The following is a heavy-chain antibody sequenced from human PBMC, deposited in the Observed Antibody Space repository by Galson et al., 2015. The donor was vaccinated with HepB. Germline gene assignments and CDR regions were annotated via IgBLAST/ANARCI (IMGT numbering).Heavy chain of an antibody. J-gene: IGHJ4*02. V-gene: IGHV1-18*01. CDR3: ARGRSSGWSFDY. Sequence: SVKVSCKASGYTFTRFDIIWVRQAPGQGLGWMGWISGYSGYTNYAQKFQGRVTLTTDTSTTTAYMDLRSLRSDDTAVYYCARGRSSGWSFDYWGQGTLVTVSS. D-gene: IGHD6-19*01. CDR2: ISGYSGYT. CDR1: GYTFTRFD.